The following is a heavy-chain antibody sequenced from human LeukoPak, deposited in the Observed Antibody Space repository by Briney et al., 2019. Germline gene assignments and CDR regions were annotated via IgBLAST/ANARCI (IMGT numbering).Heavy chain of an antibody. CDR3: TRAWIFGVVITHFDY. V-gene: IGHV3-49*04. CDR2: IRSKADGGTT. CDR1: GFTFGDYA. J-gene: IGHJ4*02. Sequence: PGRSLRLSCTASGFTFGDYAMSWVRQAPGKGLEWVGFIRSKADGGTTEYAASVKGRFTISRDDSKSIAYLQMNSLKTEDTAVYYCTRAWIFGVVITHFDYWGQGTLVTAS. D-gene: IGHD3-3*01.